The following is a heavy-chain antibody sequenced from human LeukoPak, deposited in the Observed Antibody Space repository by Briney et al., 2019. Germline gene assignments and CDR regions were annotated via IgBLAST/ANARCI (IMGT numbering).Heavy chain of an antibody. CDR1: GGSITSSSYY. CDR2: LYCSGNT. J-gene: IGHJ5*02. Sequence: SETLSLTCAVSGGSITSSSYYWGWVRLPPGRGLEWIGSLYCSGNTYYNPSHKSRVTISEATSKNEFSLRLFSVTAADTAVYYCARTTEDCSSNSCYQYWFDPWGQGTLVTVSS. D-gene: IGHD2-2*01. CDR3: ARTTEDCSSNSCYQYWFDP. V-gene: IGHV4-39*07.